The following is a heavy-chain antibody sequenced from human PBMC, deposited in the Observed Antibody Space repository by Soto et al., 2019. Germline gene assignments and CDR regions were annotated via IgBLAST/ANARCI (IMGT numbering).Heavy chain of an antibody. CDR3: ARGKLWAYCGGDCYSDDAFDI. Sequence: QVQLVESGGGVVQPGRSLRLSCAASGFTFSSYGMHWVRQAPGKGLEWVAVIWYDGSNKYYADSVKGRFTISRDNSKNMLYLQMNSLRAEDTAVYYCARGKLWAYCGGDCYSDDAFDIWGQGTMVTVSS. CDR2: IWYDGSNK. V-gene: IGHV3-33*01. J-gene: IGHJ3*02. D-gene: IGHD2-21*01. CDR1: GFTFSSYG.